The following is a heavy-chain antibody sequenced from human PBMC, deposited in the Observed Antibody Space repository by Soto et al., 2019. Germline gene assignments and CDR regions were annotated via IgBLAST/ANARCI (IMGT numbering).Heavy chain of an antibody. CDR3: ARANPRMDSSSSTFDY. J-gene: IGHJ4*02. CDR2: IGTAGDT. Sequence: PGGSLRLSCAASGFTFSSYDMHWVRQATGKGLEWVSAIGTAGDTYYPGSVKGRFTISRENAKNSLYLQMNSLRAGDTAVYYCARANPRMDSSSSTFDYWGQGTLVTVSS. V-gene: IGHV3-13*01. CDR1: GFTFSSYD. D-gene: IGHD6-13*01.